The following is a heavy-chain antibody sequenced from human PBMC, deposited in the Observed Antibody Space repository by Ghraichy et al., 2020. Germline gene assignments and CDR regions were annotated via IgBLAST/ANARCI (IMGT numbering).Heavy chain of an antibody. Sequence: ASVKVSCKASGYTFTSYGISWVRQAPGQGLEWMGWISAYNGNTNYAQKLQGRVTMTTDTSTSTAYMELRSLRSDDTAVYYCARAFEVPATFGSWFDPWGQGTLVTVSS. CDR2: ISAYNGNT. D-gene: IGHD2-2*01. V-gene: IGHV1-18*04. CDR3: ARAFEVPATFGSWFDP. CDR1: GYTFTSYG. J-gene: IGHJ5*02.